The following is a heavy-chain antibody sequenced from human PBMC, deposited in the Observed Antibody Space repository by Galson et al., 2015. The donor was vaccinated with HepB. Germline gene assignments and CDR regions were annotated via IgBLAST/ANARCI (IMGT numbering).Heavy chain of an antibody. J-gene: IGHJ5*02. CDR1: GGPISSYH. Sequence: ETLSLTCTVSGGPISSYHWSWIRQPAGKGLEWIGRMFTSGSTNYNPSLKSRVTMSVDTSKNQFPLKLTSVTAADTAVYYCARDGCGGDCYDPWGQGTLVTVSS. V-gene: IGHV4-4*07. CDR3: ARDGCGGDCYDP. D-gene: IGHD2-21*01. CDR2: MFTSGST.